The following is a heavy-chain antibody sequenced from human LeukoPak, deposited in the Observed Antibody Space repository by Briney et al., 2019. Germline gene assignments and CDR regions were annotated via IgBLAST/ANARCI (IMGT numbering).Heavy chain of an antibody. Sequence: SETLSLTCTVSGGSISNYYWSWIRQPPGKGLEWSGYNYYSGSTNYNPSLKSRVTISVDTSKNQFSLKLSSVTAADTAVYYCARERWFDIWGQGTMVTVSS. D-gene: IGHD4-23*01. J-gene: IGHJ3*02. CDR2: NYYSGST. V-gene: IGHV4-59*01. CDR1: GGSISNYY. CDR3: ARERWFDI.